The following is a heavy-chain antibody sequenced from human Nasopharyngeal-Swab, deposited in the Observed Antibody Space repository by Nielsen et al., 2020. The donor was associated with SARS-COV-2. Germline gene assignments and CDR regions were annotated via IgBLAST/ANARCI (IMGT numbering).Heavy chain of an antibody. D-gene: IGHD3-22*01. CDR2: ISSSSSTI. CDR1: GFTFSSYS. J-gene: IGHJ6*02. CDR3: ARGGRWDDSTEWDYYYYGMDV. V-gene: IGHV3-48*02. Sequence: GGSLRLSCAASGFTFSSYSMNWVRQAPGKELEWVSYISSSSSTIYYADSVKGRFTISRDNAKNSLYLQMNSLRDEDTAVYYCARGGRWDDSTEWDYYYYGMDVWGQGTTVTVSS.